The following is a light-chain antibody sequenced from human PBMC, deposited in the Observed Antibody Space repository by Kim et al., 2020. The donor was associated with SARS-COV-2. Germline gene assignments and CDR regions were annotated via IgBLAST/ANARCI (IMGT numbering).Light chain of an antibody. Sequence: EIVMTQSPATLSVSPGERASLSCRASQSVSSNLAWYQQKPGQAPRLLIYGASTGVTGIPARFSGSGSGTEFTLTISSLQSEDFAVYYCQQYNNWPPDTFGQGTKLEI. V-gene: IGKV3-15*01. CDR2: GAS. CDR1: QSVSSN. CDR3: QQYNNWPPDT. J-gene: IGKJ2*01.